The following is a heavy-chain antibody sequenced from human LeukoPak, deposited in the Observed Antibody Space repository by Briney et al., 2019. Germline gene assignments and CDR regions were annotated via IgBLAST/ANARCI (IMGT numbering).Heavy chain of an antibody. V-gene: IGHV3-74*01. Sequence: GGSLRLSCAASGFTFSTYWMHWVRHAPGKGLVWVSRIRSDGSTTTYADSVKGRLTISRDNDKNTLYLQMNSLRAEDTAVYYCARDKEQRGENWFDPWGQGTLVTVSS. CDR1: GFTFSTYW. CDR3: ARDKEQRGENWFDP. J-gene: IGHJ5*02. D-gene: IGHD6-25*01. CDR2: IRSDGSTT.